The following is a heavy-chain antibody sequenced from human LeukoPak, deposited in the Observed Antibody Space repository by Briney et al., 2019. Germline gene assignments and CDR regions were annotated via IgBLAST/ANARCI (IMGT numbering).Heavy chain of an antibody. CDR3: ARDIRAGGYTVFDY. J-gene: IGHJ4*02. CDR1: GFTFSSYA. Sequence: GGSLRLSCAASGFTFSSYAMSWVRQAPGKGLEWVSAISGSGGSTYYADSVKGRFTISRDNAKNSLYLQMNSLRAEDTAVYYCARDIRAGGYTVFDYWGQGTLVTVSS. D-gene: IGHD3/OR15-3a*01. V-gene: IGHV3-23*01. CDR2: ISGSGGST.